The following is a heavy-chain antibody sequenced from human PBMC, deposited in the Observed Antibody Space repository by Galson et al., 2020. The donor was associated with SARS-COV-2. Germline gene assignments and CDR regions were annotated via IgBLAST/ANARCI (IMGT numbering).Heavy chain of an antibody. CDR2: INPSGGST. Sequence: ASVKVSCKASGFVLTDYYLHWVRQAPGQGLEWMGLINPSGGSTTYAQKFQGRVTMTRDTSTSTLYMEMSSLTSGDTAVYYCARGDWFDYWGQGTLVTVSS. J-gene: IGHJ4*02. D-gene: IGHD2-21*01. CDR3: ARGDWFDY. V-gene: IGHV1-46*01. CDR1: GFVLTDYY.